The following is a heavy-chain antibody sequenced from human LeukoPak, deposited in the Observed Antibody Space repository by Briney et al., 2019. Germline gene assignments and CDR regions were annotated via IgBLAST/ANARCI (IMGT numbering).Heavy chain of an antibody. V-gene: IGHV3-9*01. J-gene: IGHJ4*02. CDR2: ISWNSAYI. CDR1: GFTFSSYA. CDR3: AKDISGDIEVAVPEY. D-gene: IGHD6-19*01. Sequence: GRSLRLSCAASGFTFSSYAIHWVRQAPGKGLEWVSGISWNSAYIGYADSVKGRFTISRDSAKNSLYLQMNSLRGEDTAFYNCAKDISGDIEVAVPEYWGQGTLVTVSS.